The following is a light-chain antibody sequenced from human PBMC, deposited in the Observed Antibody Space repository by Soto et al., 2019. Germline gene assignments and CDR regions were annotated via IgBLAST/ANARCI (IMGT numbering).Light chain of an antibody. Sequence: EIVMTQSPATLSVSPGERATLSCRASQSVGGNLAWYQQKPGQAPRLLIYDASTRATGIPARFSGSGSGTEFTLTISGLPSEDFAVYYCQQYNDWPFTFGPGTKVDIK. CDR3: QQYNDWPFT. J-gene: IGKJ3*01. CDR2: DAS. V-gene: IGKV3-15*01. CDR1: QSVGGN.